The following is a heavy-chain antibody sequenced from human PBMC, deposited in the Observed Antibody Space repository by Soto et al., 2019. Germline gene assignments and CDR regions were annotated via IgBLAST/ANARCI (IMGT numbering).Heavy chain of an antibody. D-gene: IGHD2-15*01. V-gene: IGHV4-34*01. CDR2: INHSGST. Sequence: PSETLSLTCAVYGGSFSGYYWSWIRQPPGKGLEWIGEINHSGSTNYNPSLKSRVTISVDTSKNQFSLKLSSVTAADTAVYYCATVVVAAAANWFDPWGQGTLVTVSS. J-gene: IGHJ5*02. CDR3: ATVVVAAAANWFDP. CDR1: GGSFSGYY.